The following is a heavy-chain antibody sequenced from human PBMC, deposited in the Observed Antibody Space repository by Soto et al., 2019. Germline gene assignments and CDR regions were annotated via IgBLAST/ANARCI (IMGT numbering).Heavy chain of an antibody. Sequence: QVQLQESGPGLVKPSQTLSLTCTVSGGSISSGGYYWSWIRQHPGKGLEWIGYIYYSGSTYYNPSLKSRVIISVDTSKNQFSLKLSSVTAADTAVYYCARGALYDYVWGSYRDAFDIWGQGTMVTVSS. CDR1: GGSISSGGYY. D-gene: IGHD3-16*01. CDR3: ARGALYDYVWGSYRDAFDI. CDR2: IYYSGST. J-gene: IGHJ3*02. V-gene: IGHV4-31*03.